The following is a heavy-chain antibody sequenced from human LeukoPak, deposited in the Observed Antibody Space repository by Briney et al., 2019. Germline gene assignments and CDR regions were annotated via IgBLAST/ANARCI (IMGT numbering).Heavy chain of an antibody. CDR1: GFTLRNYA. CDR3: AKAIVMVISSNAFDI. CDR2: ISGSGTNT. D-gene: IGHD3-22*01. Sequence: GGSQRLSCAASGFTLRNYAMTWVRQAPGKGLEWVSGISGSGTNTYYADSVKGRFTISRDNAKNTLYLQMNSLRAEDTAVYYCAKAIVMVISSNAFDIWGQGTMVTVSS. J-gene: IGHJ3*02. V-gene: IGHV3-23*01.